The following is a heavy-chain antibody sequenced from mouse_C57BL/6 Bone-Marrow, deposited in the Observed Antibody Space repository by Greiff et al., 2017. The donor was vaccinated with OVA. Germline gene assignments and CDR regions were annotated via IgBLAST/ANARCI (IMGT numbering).Heavy chain of an antibody. V-gene: IGHV1-80*01. CDR3: ARDLYYGSSFAMDY. D-gene: IGHD1-1*01. CDR1: GYAFSSYW. J-gene: IGHJ4*01. Sequence: QVQLKQSGAELVKPGASVKISCKASGYAFSSYWMNWVKQRPGKGLEWIGQIYPGDGDTNYNGKFKGKATLTADKSSSTAYMQLSSLTSEDSAVYFCARDLYYGSSFAMDYWGQGTSVTVSS. CDR2: IYPGDGDT.